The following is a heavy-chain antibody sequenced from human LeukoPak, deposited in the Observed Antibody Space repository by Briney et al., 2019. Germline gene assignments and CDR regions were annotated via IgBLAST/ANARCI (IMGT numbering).Heavy chain of an antibody. CDR3: ARFDRSSWETFDY. CDR1: GYTFIDYY. D-gene: IGHD6-13*01. CDR2: INPNSGAT. J-gene: IGHJ4*02. V-gene: IGHV1-2*02. Sequence: ASVKVSCKASGYTFIDYYIHWVRQAPGQGLEWMGWINPNSGATNYAQKFQGGVTMTRDTSISTVYMELSSLRSDDTAVYYYARFDRSSWETFDYWGQGTLVTVSS.